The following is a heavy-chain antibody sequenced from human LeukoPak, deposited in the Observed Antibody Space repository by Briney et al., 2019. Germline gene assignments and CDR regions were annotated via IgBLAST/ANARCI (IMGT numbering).Heavy chain of an antibody. V-gene: IGHV3-30*04. CDR3: ARDNLAAAGPVPQYYYYYYGMDV. CDR1: GFTFSSYA. J-gene: IGHJ6*02. Sequence: GRSLRLSCAASGFTFSSYAMHWVRQARGKGREGVAVISYDGSNKYYAVSVKGRFTISRDNSKNTLYLQMNSLRAEDTAVYYCARDNLAAAGPVPQYYYYYYGMDVWGQGTTVT. CDR2: ISYDGSNK. D-gene: IGHD6-13*01.